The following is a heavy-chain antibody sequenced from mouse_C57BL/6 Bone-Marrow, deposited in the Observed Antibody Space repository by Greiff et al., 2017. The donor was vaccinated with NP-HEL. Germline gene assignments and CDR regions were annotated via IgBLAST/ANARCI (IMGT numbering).Heavy chain of an antibody. Sequence: QVQLQQPGAEFVMPGASVKLSCKASGYTFTSYWMHWVKQRPGQGLEWIGEIDPSDSYTNYNQKFKGKSTLTVDKSSSTAYMQLSSLTSEDSAVYYCARGVYDYDPFAYWGQGTLVTVSA. CDR1: GYTFTSYW. CDR2: IDPSDSYT. CDR3: ARGVYDYDPFAY. V-gene: IGHV1-69*01. J-gene: IGHJ3*01. D-gene: IGHD2-4*01.